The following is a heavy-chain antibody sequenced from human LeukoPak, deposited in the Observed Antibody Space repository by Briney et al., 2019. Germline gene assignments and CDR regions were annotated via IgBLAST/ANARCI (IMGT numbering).Heavy chain of an antibody. J-gene: IGHJ4*02. Sequence: GGSLRLSCAASGFTFSNAWMSWVRQAPGKGLEWVGRIKSKTDGGTTDYAAPVKGRFTISRDDSKNTLYLQMNSLKTEDTAVYYCTTPYYDFWTGGDYWGQGTLVTASS. V-gene: IGHV3-15*01. CDR1: GFTFSNAW. D-gene: IGHD3-3*01. CDR3: TTPYYDFWTGGDY. CDR2: IKSKTDGGTT.